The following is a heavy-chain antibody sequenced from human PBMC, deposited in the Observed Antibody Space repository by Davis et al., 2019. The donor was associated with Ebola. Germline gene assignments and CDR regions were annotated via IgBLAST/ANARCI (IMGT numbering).Heavy chain of an antibody. CDR2: ISAYNGNT. V-gene: IGHV1-18*01. J-gene: IGHJ6*02. CDR1: GYTFTSYG. CDR3: ARATEICSGGSCYCRGDCPRPYYGMDV. D-gene: IGHD2-15*01. Sequence: ASVKVSCKASGYTFTSYGISWVRQAPGQGLEWMGWISAYNGNTNYAQKLQGRVTMTTDTSTSTAYMELRSLRSDDTAVYYCARATEICSGGSCYCRGDCPRPYYGMDVWGQGTTVTVSS.